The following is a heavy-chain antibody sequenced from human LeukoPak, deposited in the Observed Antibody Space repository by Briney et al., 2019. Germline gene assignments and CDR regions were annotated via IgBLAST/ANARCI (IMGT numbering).Heavy chain of an antibody. J-gene: IGHJ4*02. D-gene: IGHD4-17*01. CDR3: AKDGLDYGDYVGYFDY. V-gene: IGHV3-7*01. Sequence: PGGSLRLSCAASGFTFGTYWMSWVRQAPGRGLEWLANINPAGTEKYYVDSVKGRFAISRDNAKNSLFLQMNSLRAEDTAVYYCAKDGLDYGDYVGYFDYWGQGTLVTVSS. CDR1: GFTFGTYW. CDR2: INPAGTEK.